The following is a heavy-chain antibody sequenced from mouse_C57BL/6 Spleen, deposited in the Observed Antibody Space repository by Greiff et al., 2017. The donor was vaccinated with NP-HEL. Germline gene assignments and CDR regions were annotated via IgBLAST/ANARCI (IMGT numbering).Heavy chain of an antibody. CDR1: GYTFTSYW. D-gene: IGHD2-4*01. Sequence: QVQLQQSGTELVKPGASVKLSCKASGYTFTSYWMHWVKQRPGQGLEWIGNINPSNGGTNYNEKFKSKATLTVDKSSSTAYMQLSSLTSEDSAVYYCARGIYYDYDVTWFAYWGQGTLVTVSA. V-gene: IGHV1-53*01. J-gene: IGHJ3*01. CDR3: ARGIYYDYDVTWFAY. CDR2: INPSNGGT.